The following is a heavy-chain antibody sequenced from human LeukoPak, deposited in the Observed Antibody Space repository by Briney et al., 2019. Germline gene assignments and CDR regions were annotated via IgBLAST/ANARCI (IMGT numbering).Heavy chain of an antibody. V-gene: IGHV3-7*03. J-gene: IGHJ4*02. CDR3: AKLGVVVAALGTGH. Sequence: GGSLRLSCAASGFTFSSYWMSWVRQAPGKGLEWVANIKQDGSEKYYVDSVKGRFTISRDNSKNTLYLQMNSLRAEDTAVYYCAKLGVVVAALGTGHWGQGTLVTVSS. CDR1: GFTFSSYW. CDR2: IKQDGSEK. D-gene: IGHD2-15*01.